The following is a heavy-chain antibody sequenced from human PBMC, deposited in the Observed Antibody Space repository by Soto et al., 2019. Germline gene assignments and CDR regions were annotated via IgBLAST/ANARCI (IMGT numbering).Heavy chain of an antibody. CDR2: ISSSSDYI. CDR1: GFNIGDYS. V-gene: IGHV3-21*01. Sequence: GVFIRHRKGVAGFNIGDYSMNWVRQAPGKGLEWVSSISSSSDYINYADSVKGRFTISRDNAKNSLYLQMNSLRAEDTAVYYCAPPEPYFDYWGQGTLVTVSS. D-gene: IGHD1-26*01. CDR3: APPEPYFDY. J-gene: IGHJ4*02.